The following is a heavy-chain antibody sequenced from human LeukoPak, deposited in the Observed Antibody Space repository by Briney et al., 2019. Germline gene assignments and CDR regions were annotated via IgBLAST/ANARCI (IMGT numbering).Heavy chain of an antibody. Sequence: APVKVSCKASGYTFTSYAMHWVRQAPGQRLEWMGWINAGNGNTKYSQKFQGRVTITRDTSASTAYMELSSLRSEDTAVYYCARSELRYFDWLLGYWGQGTLVTVSS. V-gene: IGHV1-3*01. CDR2: INAGNGNT. J-gene: IGHJ4*02. D-gene: IGHD3-9*01. CDR1: GYTFTSYA. CDR3: ARSELRYFDWLLGY.